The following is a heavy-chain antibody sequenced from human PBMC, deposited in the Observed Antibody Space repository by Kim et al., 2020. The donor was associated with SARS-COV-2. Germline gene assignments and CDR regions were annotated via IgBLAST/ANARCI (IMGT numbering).Heavy chain of an antibody. CDR3: ARDPASKFAFDI. CDR1: GGTFRNYA. V-gene: IGHV1-69*13. Sequence: SVKVSCKASGGTFRNYAISWVRQAPGQGLEWMGGIIPIFGTPNYAQKFQGRVTITADESTSTAYMELSSLRSEDTAVYYCARDPASKFAFDIWGQGTMVIVSS. CDR2: IIPIFGTP. J-gene: IGHJ3*02.